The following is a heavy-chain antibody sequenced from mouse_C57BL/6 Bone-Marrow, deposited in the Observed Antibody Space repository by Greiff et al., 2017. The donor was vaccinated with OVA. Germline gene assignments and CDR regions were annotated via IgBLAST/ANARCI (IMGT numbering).Heavy chain of an antibody. J-gene: IGHJ3*01. CDR2: ISNGGGST. CDR1: GFTFSDYY. Sequence: EVMLVESGGGLVQPGGSLKLSCAASGFTFSDYYMYWVRQTPEKRLEWVAYISNGGGSTYYPDTVKGRFTISRDNAKTTLYLQMSRLKSEDTAMYYCARADAWFAYWGQGTLVTVSA. CDR3: ARADAWFAY. D-gene: IGHD2-3*01. V-gene: IGHV5-12*01.